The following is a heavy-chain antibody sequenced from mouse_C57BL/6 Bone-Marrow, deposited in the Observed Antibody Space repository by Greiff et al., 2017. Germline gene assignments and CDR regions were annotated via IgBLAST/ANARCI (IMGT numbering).Heavy chain of an antibody. CDR3: ARSWDITRPYFDY. Sequence: VQLQQSGPELVKPGASVKIPCKASGYTFTDYNMDWVKQSHGKSLEWIGDINPNNGGTIYNQKFKGKATLTVDKSSSTAYMELRSLTSEDTAVYYCARSWDITRPYFDYWGQGTTLTVSS. J-gene: IGHJ2*01. CDR1: GYTFTDYN. CDR2: INPNNGGT. V-gene: IGHV1-18*01. D-gene: IGHD1-1*01.